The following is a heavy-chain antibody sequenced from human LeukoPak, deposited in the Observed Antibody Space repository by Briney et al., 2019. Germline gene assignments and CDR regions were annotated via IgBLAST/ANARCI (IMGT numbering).Heavy chain of an antibody. V-gene: IGHV1-18*01. CDR1: GYTFTSYG. J-gene: IGHJ3*02. CDR2: ISAYNGNT. Sequence: ASVKVSCKASGYTFTSYGISWVRQAPGQGLEWMGWISAYNGNTNYAQKLQGRVTMTTDTSTSTAYMELRSLRSEDTAVYYCARAKTRYSGSAGAFDIWGQGTMVTVSS. D-gene: IGHD1-26*01. CDR3: ARAKTRYSGSAGAFDI.